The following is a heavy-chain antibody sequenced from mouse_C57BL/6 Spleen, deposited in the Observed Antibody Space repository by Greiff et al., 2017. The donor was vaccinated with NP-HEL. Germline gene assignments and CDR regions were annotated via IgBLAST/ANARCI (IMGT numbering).Heavy chain of an antibody. CDR1: GYTFTSYW. V-gene: IGHV1-59*01. CDR2: IDPSDSYT. Sequence: QVQLQQPGAELVRPGTSVKLSCKASGYTFTSYWMHWVKQRPGQGLEWIGVIDPSDSYTNYNQKFKGKATLTVDTSSSTAYMQPSSLTSEDSAVYYCARDYGSRDWYFDVWGTGTTVTVSS. CDR3: ARDYGSRDWYFDV. J-gene: IGHJ1*03. D-gene: IGHD1-1*01.